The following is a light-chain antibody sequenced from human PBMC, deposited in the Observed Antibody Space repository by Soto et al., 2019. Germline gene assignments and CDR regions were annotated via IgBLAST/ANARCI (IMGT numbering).Light chain of an antibody. Sequence: AIPLTQSPSSLSASVGDRVTITCRASQGISSALAWDQQKPGKAPKLLIYDAFSFESGVPSRFSGSGSATDFTLTISSLQPEDFATYYCQQFNSYPLAFGQGTRLEIK. CDR1: QGISSA. CDR2: DAF. J-gene: IGKJ5*01. V-gene: IGKV1-13*02. CDR3: QQFNSYPLA.